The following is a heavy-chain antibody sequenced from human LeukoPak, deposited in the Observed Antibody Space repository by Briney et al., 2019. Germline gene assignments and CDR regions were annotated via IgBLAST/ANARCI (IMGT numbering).Heavy chain of an antibody. CDR3: ARGVYWSLDY. Sequence: GGSLRLPCAISGLIFNTNGMNWVRQSPGKGLEWLATIAGGDESTYYADSVKGRFAISRDNSKNTVFLHMNSLRVEDTAVYYCARGVYWSLDYWGQGTPVTVSS. V-gene: IGHV3-23*01. CDR2: IAGGDEST. D-gene: IGHD1-1*01. J-gene: IGHJ4*02. CDR1: GLIFNTNG.